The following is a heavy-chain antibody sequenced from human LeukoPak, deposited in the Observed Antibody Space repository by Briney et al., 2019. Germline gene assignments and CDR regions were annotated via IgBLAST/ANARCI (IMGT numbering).Heavy chain of an antibody. D-gene: IGHD4-17*01. CDR3: ARQSTMTYQFDS. CDR2: ISSSSSYT. CDR1: GFTFSDYY. Sequence: PGGSLRLSCAASGFTFSDYYMSWVRQAPGKGLEWVSYISSSSSYTKYADSVKGRFTISRDNAKNSLYLQVNSLRAEDTAVYYCARQSTMTYQFDSWGQGTLVSVSS. J-gene: IGHJ4*02. V-gene: IGHV3-11*06.